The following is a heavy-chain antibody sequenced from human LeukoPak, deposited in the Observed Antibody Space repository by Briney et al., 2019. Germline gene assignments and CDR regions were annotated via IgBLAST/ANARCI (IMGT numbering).Heavy chain of an antibody. CDR1: GFTFSDYY. J-gene: IGHJ4*02. V-gene: IGHV3-11*01. D-gene: IGHD3-3*01. CDR3: ARGGYDFWSGLSL. Sequence: GGPLRLSCAASGFTFSDYYMTWIRQAPGKGLEWVSYISHSGFAIYYADSVRGRFTISRDNAKKSLDLQMNSLRAEDAAVYYCARGGYDFWSGLSLWGQGTLVTVSS. CDR2: ISHSGFAI.